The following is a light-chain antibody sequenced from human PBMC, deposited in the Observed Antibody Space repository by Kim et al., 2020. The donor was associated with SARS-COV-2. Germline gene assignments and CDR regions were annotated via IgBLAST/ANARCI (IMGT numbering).Light chain of an antibody. CDR3: ATWDDSLDGWV. V-gene: IGLV1-47*01. CDR2: TTD. CDR1: NSNIGDNS. J-gene: IGLJ3*02. Sequence: GQRVHISCSETNSNIGDNSIYWYPHFPGTGPKLNIYTTDRRPSGVPDRFSGSKSAASASLAISGLRSEDEADYYCATWDDSLDGWVFGGGTQLTVL.